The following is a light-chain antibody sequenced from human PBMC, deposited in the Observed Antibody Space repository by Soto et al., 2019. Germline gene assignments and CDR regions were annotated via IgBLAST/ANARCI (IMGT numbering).Light chain of an antibody. J-gene: IGLJ2*01. V-gene: IGLV2-14*01. CDR1: SSDIGYYNS. CDR3: SSYTATRTRV. Sequence: QSALTQPASVSASPGQSITISCTGTSSDIGYYNSVSWYQQHPGTAPQLMIYDVSYRPSGISSRFSGSKSGNTASLTISGLQPEDEADYFCSSYTATRTRVFGGGTKLTVL. CDR2: DVS.